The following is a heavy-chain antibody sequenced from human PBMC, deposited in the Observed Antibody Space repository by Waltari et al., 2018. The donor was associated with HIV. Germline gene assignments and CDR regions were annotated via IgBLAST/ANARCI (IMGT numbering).Heavy chain of an antibody. J-gene: IGHJ6*02. D-gene: IGHD5-18*01. CDR1: GGSLTTYA. CDR3: VRSQILSYAPYPYGQSRGFYAMDV. CDR2: ITPKLKIV. V-gene: IGHV1-69*04. Sequence: VQLVQSGAEVKRPGSSVKVSCKASGGSLTTYAISWVRLAPGQGLEWLGRITPKLKIVHYQRGFQGRVTITADKSTDTGYREVSRLRSEDTSVFYCVRSQILSYAPYPYGQSRGFYAMDVWGQGTTVTVSS.